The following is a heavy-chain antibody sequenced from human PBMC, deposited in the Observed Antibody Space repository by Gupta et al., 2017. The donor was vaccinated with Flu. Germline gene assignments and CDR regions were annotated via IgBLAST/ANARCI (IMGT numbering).Heavy chain of an antibody. CDR2: INPDGSST. D-gene: IGHD4-17*01. V-gene: IGHV3-74*03. Sequence: RLSCAASGFTFSGSYLQWVRLAPGKGPVWVSRINPDGSSTTYADSVKGRFTISRDNAKNTLYLQMNSLGADDTAVYYCATGTTGFWGQGTLVTVSS. CDR1: GFTFSGSY. CDR3: ATGTTGF. J-gene: IGHJ4*02.